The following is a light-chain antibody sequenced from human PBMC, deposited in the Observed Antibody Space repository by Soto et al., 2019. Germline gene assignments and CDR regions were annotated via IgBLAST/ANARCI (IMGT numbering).Light chain of an antibody. CDR1: SSDVGGYNY. J-gene: IGLJ1*01. V-gene: IGLV2-14*01. CDR2: EVT. Sequence: QSVLTQPASVSGSPGQSITISCTGTSSDVGGYNYVSWYQQHPGKAPKLMIYEVTNRPSGVSNRFSGSKSGNTASLTISGLQAEDEADYYCSSYTSRSTLVFXTGTNVTVL. CDR3: SSYTSRSTLV.